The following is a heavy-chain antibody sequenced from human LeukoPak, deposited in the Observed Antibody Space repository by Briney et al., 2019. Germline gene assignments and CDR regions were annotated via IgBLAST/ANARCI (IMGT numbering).Heavy chain of an antibody. CDR3: AARFPTSQWELHY. V-gene: IGHV1-58*01. J-gene: IGHJ4*02. Sequence: ASVKVSCKASGFTFTSPAVQWVRQARGQRLEWIGWIVVGSGNTNYAQKFQERVTITRDMSTSTAYMELSSLRSEDTAVYYCAARFPTSQWELHYWGQGTLVTVSS. CDR2: IVVGSGNT. CDR1: GFTFTSPA. D-gene: IGHD1-26*01.